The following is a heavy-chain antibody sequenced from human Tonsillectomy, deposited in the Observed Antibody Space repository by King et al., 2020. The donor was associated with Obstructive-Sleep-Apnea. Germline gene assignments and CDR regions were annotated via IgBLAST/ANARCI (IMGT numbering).Heavy chain of an antibody. D-gene: IGHD2-21*02. CDR3: ARDGPYCGGDCYTADWFDP. CDR1: GGSISSSNYY. CDR2: IYYSGST. V-gene: IGHV4-39*07. J-gene: IGHJ5*02. Sequence: LQLQESGPGLVKPSETLSLTCTVSGGSISSSNYYWGWICQPPGKRLEWIGSIYYSGSTYYNPSLKSRVTISVDTSKNQFSLKLSSVTAADTAVYYCARDGPYCGGDCYTADWFDPWGQGTLVTVSS.